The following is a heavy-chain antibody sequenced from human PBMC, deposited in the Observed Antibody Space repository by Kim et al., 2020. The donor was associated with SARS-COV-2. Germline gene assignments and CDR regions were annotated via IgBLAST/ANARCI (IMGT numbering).Heavy chain of an antibody. J-gene: IGHJ4*02. V-gene: IGHV3-48*03. CDR3: ARVGNGVHYFDY. CDR1: GFILSRYE. Sequence: GGSLRLSCAASGFILSRYEMNWVRQVPGKGLEWVSYISSSGSTTYYADSVKGRFAISKDDTKSSLYLQMNSLRAEDTAVYYCARVGNGVHYFDYWGQGTL. CDR2: ISSSGSTT. D-gene: IGHD1-1*01.